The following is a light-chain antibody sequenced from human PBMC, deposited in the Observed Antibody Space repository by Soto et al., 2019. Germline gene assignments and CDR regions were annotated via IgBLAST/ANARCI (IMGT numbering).Light chain of an antibody. CDR3: WSYAVGRTYV. CDR2: EDT. CDR1: STDVGGYNY. V-gene: IGLV2-23*01. J-gene: IGLJ1*01. Sequence: QSALTQPPSAAGSPGQSVTISCTGTSTDVGGYNYVSWYQQYPGKAPKLMIYEDTKWPSGVSNRFSGSKSGNTAYLTISGLQAEDEADYYCWSYAVGRTYVFGTGTKLTVL.